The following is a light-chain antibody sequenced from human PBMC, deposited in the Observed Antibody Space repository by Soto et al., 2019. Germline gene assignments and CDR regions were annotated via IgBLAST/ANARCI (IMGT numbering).Light chain of an antibody. CDR1: QSIINY. V-gene: IGKV1-39*01. CDR2: AAS. CDR3: QPTYSAPRT. J-gene: IGKJ1*01. Sequence: DIQMTQSPSSLSASVGDRVTITCRASQSIINYLNWFQQKPGKAPKLLMYAASSLQSGVPSRFGGSGSGTDFTLTISSLQPEDFATYYCQPTYSAPRTFGQGTKVEIK.